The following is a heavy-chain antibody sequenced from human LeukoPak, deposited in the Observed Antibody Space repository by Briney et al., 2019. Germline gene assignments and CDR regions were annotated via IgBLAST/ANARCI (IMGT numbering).Heavy chain of an antibody. CDR2: IYYSGST. D-gene: IGHD5-12*01. CDR1: GGSINSYY. V-gene: IGHV4-59*08. J-gene: IGHJ4*02. CDR3: ARHSGRLGPFDY. Sequence: SETPSLTCTVSGGSINSYYWSWIRQPPGKGLEYIGYIYYSGSTDYNPSLKSRVTISVDTSKNRFSLNLSSVTAADTAVYYCARHSGRLGPFDYWGQGTLVTVSS.